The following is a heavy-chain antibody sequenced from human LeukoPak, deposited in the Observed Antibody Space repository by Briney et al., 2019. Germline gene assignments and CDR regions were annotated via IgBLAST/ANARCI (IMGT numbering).Heavy chain of an antibody. CDR2: ISSSSSYI. J-gene: IGHJ4*02. V-gene: IGHV3-21*01. CDR3: ARDRGGSGGN. CDR1: GFTFSSYS. D-gene: IGHD3-10*01. Sequence: PGGSLRLSCAASGFTFSSYSMHWVRQAPWKGLEWVSSISSSSSYIYYADSVKGRFTISRDNAKNSVHLQMNSLRAEDTAVYYCARDRGGSGGNWGQGTLVTVSS.